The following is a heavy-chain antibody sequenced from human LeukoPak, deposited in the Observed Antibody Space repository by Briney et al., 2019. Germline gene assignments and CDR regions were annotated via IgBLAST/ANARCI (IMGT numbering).Heavy chain of an antibody. Sequence: GGSLRLSCAASGFTVDSNYLSWVRLAPGKGLEWVSTIYTGGNTYYAASVKGRFTISRDFSKNTVFLHMNSLRAEDTAMYYCARGDDSGYYDYFDYWGQGALVTVSS. CDR2: IYTGGNT. CDR1: GFTVDSNY. V-gene: IGHV3-53*01. J-gene: IGHJ4*02. D-gene: IGHD3-22*01. CDR3: ARGDDSGYYDYFDY.